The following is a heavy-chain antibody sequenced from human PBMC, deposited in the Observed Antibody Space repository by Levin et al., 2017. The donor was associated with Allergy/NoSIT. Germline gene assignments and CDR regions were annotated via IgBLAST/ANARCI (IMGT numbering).Heavy chain of an antibody. CDR3: ATGYCSGGSCYPRNYYYYMDV. CDR2: IYYSGST. V-gene: IGHV4-31*03. CDR1: GGSIRSGGYY. D-gene: IGHD2-15*01. J-gene: IGHJ6*03. Sequence: SQTLSLPCTVSGGSIRSGGYYWRWIRQHPGKGLEWIGYIYYSGSTYYNPSLKSRVTISVDTSKNQFSLKLSSVTAADTAVYYCATGYCSGGSCYPRNYYYYMDVWGKGTTVTVSS.